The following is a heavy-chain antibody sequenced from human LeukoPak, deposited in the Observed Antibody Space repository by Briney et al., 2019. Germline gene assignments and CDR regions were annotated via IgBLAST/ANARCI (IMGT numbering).Heavy chain of an antibody. J-gene: IGHJ6*02. CDR1: GYTFTSYY. CDR3: ARGREWLFDLVYYGMDV. D-gene: IGHD5-12*01. V-gene: IGHV1-46*01. CDR2: INPSGGST. Sequence: GASVKVSCKASGYTFTSYYMHWVRQAPGQGLEWMGIINPSGGSTSYAQKFQGRVTMTRDTSTSTVYMELSSLRSEDTAVYYCARGREWLFDLVYYGMDVWGQGTTVTVSS.